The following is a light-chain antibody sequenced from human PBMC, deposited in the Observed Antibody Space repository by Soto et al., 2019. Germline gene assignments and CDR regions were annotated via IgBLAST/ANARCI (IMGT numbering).Light chain of an antibody. J-gene: IGLJ3*02. V-gene: IGLV2-14*03. CDR3: SSYTNKDTLL. Sequence: QSALTQPASVSGSPGQSITISCTGTSSDVGGYDHVSWYQQHPGKAPKLIIYDVPVRPSGISPRFSGSKSDNTASLAVSGLQPEDEADYYCSSYTNKDTLLFGGGTKLTVL. CDR2: DVP. CDR1: SSDVGGYDH.